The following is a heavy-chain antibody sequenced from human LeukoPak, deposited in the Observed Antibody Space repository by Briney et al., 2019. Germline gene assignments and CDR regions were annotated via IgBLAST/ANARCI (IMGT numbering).Heavy chain of an antibody. CDR1: GGTFSSYA. J-gene: IGHJ6*03. CDR2: IIPIFGTA. D-gene: IGHD6-13*01. V-gene: IGHV1-69*05. CDR3: ASGSRARNYYYYYMDV. Sequence: SVKVSCKASGGTFSSYAISWVRQAPGQGLEWMGGIIPIFGTANYVQKFQGRVTITTDESTSTAYMELSSLRSEDTAVYYCASGSRARNYYYYYMDVWGKGTTVTVSS.